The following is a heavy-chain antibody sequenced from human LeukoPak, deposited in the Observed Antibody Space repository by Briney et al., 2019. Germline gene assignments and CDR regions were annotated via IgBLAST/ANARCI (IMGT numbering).Heavy chain of an antibody. CDR1: GDSITNGYY. CDR2: IYYSGST. CDR3: ARPGATATDGFDI. D-gene: IGHD2-2*01. J-gene: IGHJ3*02. V-gene: IGHV4-38-2*01. Sequence: SETLSLTCVVSGDSITNGYYWGWIRQPPGKGLQWIGSIYYSGSTHYNPSLKSRVTISADTSKNQLSLRLNSVTAADTAVYYCARPGATATDGFDIWGQGTLVTVSS.